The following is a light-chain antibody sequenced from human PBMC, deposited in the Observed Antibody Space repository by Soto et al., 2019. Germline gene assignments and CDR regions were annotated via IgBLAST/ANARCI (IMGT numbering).Light chain of an antibody. CDR1: QSISGY. J-gene: IGKJ4*01. V-gene: IGKV3-11*01. CDR2: DAS. Sequence: EIVLTQSPATLSLSPGERATLSCRASQSISGYLAWYQQKRGQAPRLLIYDASNRATGIPARFSGSGSGTDFTLTISSLETEDFAVYYCQQRSSWPLTFGGGTKVEIK. CDR3: QQRSSWPLT.